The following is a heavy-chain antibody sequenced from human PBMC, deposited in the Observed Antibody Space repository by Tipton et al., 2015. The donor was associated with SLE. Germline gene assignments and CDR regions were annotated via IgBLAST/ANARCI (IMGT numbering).Heavy chain of an antibody. D-gene: IGHD4-23*01. Sequence: QLVQSGGNLVQPGGSLRLSCAASGFTFSNYAMHWVRQAPGKGLEWVAFASSDGRTKYYADSVKGRFTISRDNSKDTLYLQMNSLRAEDTAVYFCARDQGDPRPRWYFDYWGQGTLVTVSS. CDR2: ASSDGRTK. CDR3: ARDQGDPRPRWYFDY. V-gene: IGHV3-30*04. CDR1: GFTFSNYA. J-gene: IGHJ4*02.